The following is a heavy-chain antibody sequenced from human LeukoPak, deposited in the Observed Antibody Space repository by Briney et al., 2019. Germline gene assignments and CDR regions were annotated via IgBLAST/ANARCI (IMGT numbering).Heavy chain of an antibody. D-gene: IGHD3-22*01. CDR3: ASFLGSGYYQTWYDP. CDR1: GFTFSSYS. CDR2: ISSSSSYI. Sequence: PGGSLRLSCAASGFTFSSYSMNWVRQAPGKGLEWVSSISSSSSYIKYADSVKGRFTISRDNAKNSLYLQMNSLRAEDTAVYYCASFLGSGYYQTWYDPWGQGTLVTVSS. J-gene: IGHJ5*02. V-gene: IGHV3-21*01.